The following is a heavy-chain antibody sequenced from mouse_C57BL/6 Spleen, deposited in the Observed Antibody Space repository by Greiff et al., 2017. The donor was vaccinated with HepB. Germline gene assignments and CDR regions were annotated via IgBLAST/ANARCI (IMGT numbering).Heavy chain of an antibody. Sequence: EVQGVESGGGLVKPGGSLKLSCAASGFTFSSYAMSWVRQTPEKRLEWVATISDGGSYTYYPDNVKGRFTISRDNAKNNLYLQMSHLKSEDTAMYYCARGITTVVAPDYWGQGTTLTVSS. CDR2: ISDGGSYT. J-gene: IGHJ2*01. CDR3: ARGITTVVAPDY. CDR1: GFTFSSYA. D-gene: IGHD1-1*01. V-gene: IGHV5-4*01.